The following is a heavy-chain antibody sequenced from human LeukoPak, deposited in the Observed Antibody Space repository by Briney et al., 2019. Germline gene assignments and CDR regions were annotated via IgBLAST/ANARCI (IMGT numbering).Heavy chain of an antibody. CDR2: ISAYNGNT. D-gene: IGHD6-19*01. CDR3: ASNGIAVAGTAEKRQAFGHYYYYYMDV. V-gene: IGHV1-18*01. Sequence: GASVKVSCKASGYTFTSYGISWVRQAPGQGLEWMEWISAYNGNTNYAQKLQGRVTMTTDTSTSTAYMELRSLRSDDTAVYYCASNGIAVAGTAEKRQAFGHYYYYYMDVWGKGTTVTVSS. CDR1: GYTFTSYG. J-gene: IGHJ6*03.